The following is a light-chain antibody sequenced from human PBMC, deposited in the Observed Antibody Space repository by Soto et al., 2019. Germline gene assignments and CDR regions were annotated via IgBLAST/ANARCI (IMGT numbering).Light chain of an antibody. CDR3: QQYNNWPPYT. Sequence: EIVMTQSPATLSVSPGERATLSCRASQSVSNNLAWYQQKPGQAPRLLIYGASTSATGIPTRFSGSGSGTEFSLTINSLQSEDFAVYYCQQYNNWPPYTFGQGTRLEIK. J-gene: IGKJ2*01. V-gene: IGKV3-15*01. CDR2: GAS. CDR1: QSVSNN.